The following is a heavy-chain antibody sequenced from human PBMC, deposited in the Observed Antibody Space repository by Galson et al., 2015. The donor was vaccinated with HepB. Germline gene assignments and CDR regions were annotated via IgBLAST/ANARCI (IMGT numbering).Heavy chain of an antibody. V-gene: IGHV3-43*01. CDR3: AKDLIRYCSGGSCAFDY. D-gene: IGHD2-15*01. J-gene: IGHJ4*02. CDR1: GFKFDDYT. Sequence: SLRLSCAASGFKFDDYTMHWVRQAPGKSLEWVSLISWDGSRPHYADSVKGRFTVSRDNSKNFLYLQMNNLTTDDTALYSCAKDLIRYCSGGSCAFDYWGQGTLVTVSS. CDR2: ISWDGSRP.